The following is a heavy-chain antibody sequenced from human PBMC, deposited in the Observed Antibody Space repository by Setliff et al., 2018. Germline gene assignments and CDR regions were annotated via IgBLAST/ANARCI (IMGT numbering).Heavy chain of an antibody. Sequence: PGVSLRLSCAASGFSFSSYAMYWVRQAPGKGLEWVAVISYDGSNKYYADSVKGRFTISRDNSKNTLYLQMNSLRAEDTAVYYCAKNGFGVVALGVNNWFDPWGQGTLVTVSS. D-gene: IGHD3-10*01. V-gene: IGHV3-30*04. CDR1: GFSFSSYA. J-gene: IGHJ5*02. CDR3: AKNGFGVVALGVNNWFDP. CDR2: ISYDGSNK.